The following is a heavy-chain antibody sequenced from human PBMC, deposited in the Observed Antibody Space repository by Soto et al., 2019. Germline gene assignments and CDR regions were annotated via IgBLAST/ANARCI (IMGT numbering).Heavy chain of an antibody. D-gene: IGHD4-17*01. J-gene: IGHJ4*02. CDR2: IYYSGST. CDR1: GGSISSYY. CDR3: ARFSVYGDYYFDY. V-gene: IGHV4-59*01. Sequence: PSETLSLTCTVSGGSISSYYWSCIRQPPGKGLEWIGYIYYSGSTNYNPSLKSRVTISVDTSKNQFSLKLSSVTAADTAVYYCARFSVYGDYYFDYWGQGTLVTVSS.